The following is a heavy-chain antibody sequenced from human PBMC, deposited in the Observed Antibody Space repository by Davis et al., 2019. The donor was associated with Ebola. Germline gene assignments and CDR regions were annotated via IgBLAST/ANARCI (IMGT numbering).Heavy chain of an antibody. D-gene: IGHD1-26*01. J-gene: IGHJ4*02. CDR3: ARHRNGPWYGGYY. CDR1: GGSFSGYY. V-gene: IGHV4-34*01. Sequence: SETLSLTCAVYGGSFSGYYWSWIRQPPGKGLEWIGEINHSGSTNCNPSLKSRVTISVDTSKNQFSLKLSSVTAADTAVYYCARHRNGPWYGGYYWGQGTLVTVSS. CDR2: INHSGST.